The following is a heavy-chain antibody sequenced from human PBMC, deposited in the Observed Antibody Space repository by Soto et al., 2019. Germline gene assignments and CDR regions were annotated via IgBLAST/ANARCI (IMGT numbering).Heavy chain of an antibody. Sequence: GGSLRLSCAASGFTFSSYSMNWVRQAPGKGLEWVSSISSSSSYIYYADSVKGRFTISRDNGKNSLYLQMNSLRAEDTAVYYCARDPQRYSYGYPGLDYWGQGTLVTVSS. CDR2: ISSSSSYI. D-gene: IGHD5-18*01. J-gene: IGHJ4*02. CDR1: GFTFSSYS. V-gene: IGHV3-21*01. CDR3: ARDPQRYSYGYPGLDY.